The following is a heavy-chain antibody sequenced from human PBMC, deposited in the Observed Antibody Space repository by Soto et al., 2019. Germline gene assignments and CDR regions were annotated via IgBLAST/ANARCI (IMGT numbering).Heavy chain of an antibody. D-gene: IGHD1-26*01. Sequence: QVQLVQSGTEVKKPGASVKVSCKASGYTFTAYYMHWVRQAPGQGLEWMGWMNPNSGVTSYAQKVQDRLTMTRDTSISTTYMELDRLNSDDTAVYYCARSGVFARELVAWGPGTLVTVSS. CDR2: MNPNSGVT. CDR1: GYTFTAYY. J-gene: IGHJ5*02. CDR3: ARSGVFARELVA. V-gene: IGHV1-2*02.